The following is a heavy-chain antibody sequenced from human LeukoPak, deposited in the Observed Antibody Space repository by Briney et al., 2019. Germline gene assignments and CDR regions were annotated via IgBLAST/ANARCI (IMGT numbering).Heavy chain of an antibody. V-gene: IGHV3-21*01. D-gene: IGHD3-9*01. J-gene: IGHJ4*02. CDR2: ISSSSSYI. CDR3: ARGPDTTYYDILTGRGFDY. CDR1: GFTFSSYS. Sequence: GGSLRLSCAASGFTFSSYSMNWVRQAPGKGLEWVSSISSSSSYIYYADSVKGRFTISRDNAKNSLYLQMNSLRAEDTAVYYCARGPDTTYYDILTGRGFDYWGQGTLVTVS.